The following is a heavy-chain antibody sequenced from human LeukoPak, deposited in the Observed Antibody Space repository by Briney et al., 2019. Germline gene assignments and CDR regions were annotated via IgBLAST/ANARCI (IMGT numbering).Heavy chain of an antibody. D-gene: IGHD2-15*01. V-gene: IGHV3-30*02. Sequence: GGSLRLSCAASGFTFSVYGMHWVRQAPGKGLEWVAFIRYDGSNKDYTDSVKGRFTISRDNSKNTLYLQMNSLRAEDTAVYYCAKDLFGYCSGGSCFASNWGRGTLVTVSS. J-gene: IGHJ1*01. CDR3: AKDLFGYCSGGSCFASN. CDR2: IRYDGSNK. CDR1: GFTFSVYG.